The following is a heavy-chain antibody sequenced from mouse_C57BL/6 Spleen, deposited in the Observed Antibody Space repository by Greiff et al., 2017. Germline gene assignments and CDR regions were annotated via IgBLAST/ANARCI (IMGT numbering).Heavy chain of an antibody. J-gene: IGHJ4*01. CDR3: ARERGPYSNYDAMDY. CDR1: GFTFSDYY. CDR2: INYDGSST. D-gene: IGHD2-5*01. Sequence: EVKVVESEGGLVQPGSSMKLSCTASGFTFSDYYMAWVRQVPEKGLEWVANINYDGSSTYYLDSLKSRFIISRDNAKNILYLQMSSLKSEDTATYYCARERGPYSNYDAMDYWGQGTSVTVSS. V-gene: IGHV5-16*01.